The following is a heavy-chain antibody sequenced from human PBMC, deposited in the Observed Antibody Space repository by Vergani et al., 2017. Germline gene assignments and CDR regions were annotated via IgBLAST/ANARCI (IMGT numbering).Heavy chain of an antibody. D-gene: IGHD1-7*01. V-gene: IGHV2-5*04. CDR2: TYWNDDQ. CDR1: GFSLNTRGVS. CDR3: VYRKTECGTTGCFYPFYCYNYMDV. J-gene: IGHJ6*03. Sequence: QITLKESGPTLVKPTQTLTLTCTFSGFSLNTRGVSVVWIRPPPGKALDWLALTYWNDDQHYSPSLNNRVTITKDTSKNQVVLTMNNMDYVDTGTYYCVYRKTECGTTGCFYPFYCYNYMDVWGKGTTVTVSS.